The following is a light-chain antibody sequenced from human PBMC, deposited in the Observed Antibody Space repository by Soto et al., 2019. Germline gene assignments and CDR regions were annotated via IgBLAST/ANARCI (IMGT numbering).Light chain of an antibody. V-gene: IGKV3-20*01. CDR2: GAS. CDR3: XQYGASPYT. J-gene: IGKJ2*01. CDR1: QSVSSTY. Sequence: EIVLTQSPGTLSLSPGERATLSCRASQSVSSTYLAWYQQKPGQAPRLLIYGASSRATGIPDRFSGSGSGTDFTLTIRRLEPEDFAVYYCXQYGASPYTFGQGTKLETK.